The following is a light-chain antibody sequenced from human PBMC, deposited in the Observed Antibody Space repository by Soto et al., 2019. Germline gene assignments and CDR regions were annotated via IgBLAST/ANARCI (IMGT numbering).Light chain of an antibody. CDR3: QQYFDWPQS. CDR2: DAS. J-gene: IGKJ1*01. CDR1: QSVTNN. V-gene: IGKV3-15*01. Sequence: EIVMSQSPATLSVSPGERATLSCKANQSVTNNLAWYQQKPGQAPRLLIYDASTRATGIPARFSGSGSGTEFTLTISSLQSEDFAVFYCQQYFDWPQSFGQGTKV.